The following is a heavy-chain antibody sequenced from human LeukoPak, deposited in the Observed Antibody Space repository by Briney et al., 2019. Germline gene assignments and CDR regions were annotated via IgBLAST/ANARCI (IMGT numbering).Heavy chain of an antibody. CDR2: INPYSGDT. V-gene: IGHV1-2*02. J-gene: IGHJ4*02. CDR3: FSDDSSGNFDT. D-gene: IGHD3-22*01. CDR1: GYTFTGYY. Sequence: GASVKVSCKASGYTFTGYYIHWLRQAPGQGLEWMGWINPYSGDTNYARKFQGRVTMTRDTSISTAYMELSGLTSADTSVYYCFSDDSSGNFDTWGQGTLVTVSS.